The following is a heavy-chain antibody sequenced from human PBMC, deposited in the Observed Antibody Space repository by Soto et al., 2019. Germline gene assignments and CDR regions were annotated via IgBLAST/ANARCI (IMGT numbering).Heavy chain of an antibody. V-gene: IGHV3-21*01. CDR3: ARERPPPGDYDGL. D-gene: IGHD4-17*01. CDR2: ITSSSSYI. Sequence: GGSLRLSCAASGFTFSSYSMNWVRQAPGKGLEWVSSITSSSSYIFYADAVKGRFAISRDNAKNSLYLQMNSLRAEDTAVYYCARERPPPGDYDGLWGQGTLVTVSS. CDR1: GFTFSSYS. J-gene: IGHJ4*02.